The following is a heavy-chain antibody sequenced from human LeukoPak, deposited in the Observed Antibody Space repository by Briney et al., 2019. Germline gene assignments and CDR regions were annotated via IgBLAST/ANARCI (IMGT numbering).Heavy chain of an antibody. CDR2: IYYSGST. J-gene: IGHJ4*02. D-gene: IGHD4-17*01. V-gene: IGHV4-59*01. Sequence: SETLSLTCTVSGGSICSYYWGWIRQPPGKGLEWIGYIYYSGSTNYNPSLKSRVTISVDTSKNQFSLKLSSVTAADTAVYYCARDRGYGDPYYFDYWGQGTLVTVSS. CDR3: ARDRGYGDPYYFDY. CDR1: GGSICSYY.